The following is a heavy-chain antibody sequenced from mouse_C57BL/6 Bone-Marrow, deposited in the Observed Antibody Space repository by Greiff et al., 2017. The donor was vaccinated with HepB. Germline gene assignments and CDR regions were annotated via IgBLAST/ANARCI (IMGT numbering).Heavy chain of an antibody. CDR1: GFSLTSYG. D-gene: IGHD2-4*01. J-gene: IGHJ3*01. V-gene: IGHV2-5*01. CDR2: IWRGGST. Sequence: QVQLQQSGPGLVQPSQSLSITCTVSGFSLTSYGVHWVRQSPGKGLEWLGVIWRGGSTDYNAAFMSRLSITTDNSKSLVFLKMNSLQADATAIYYCAKPYDDYAWFAYWGQGTLVTVSA. CDR3: AKPYDDYAWFAY.